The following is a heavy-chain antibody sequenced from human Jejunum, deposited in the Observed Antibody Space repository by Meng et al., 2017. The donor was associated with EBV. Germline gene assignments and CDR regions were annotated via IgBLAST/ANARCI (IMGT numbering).Heavy chain of an antibody. V-gene: IGHV3-30*03. D-gene: IGHD6-25*01. Sequence: GGAGGGLVPGGWSLRLACAAFGFTFSNYAMHWVRQAPGKGLEWVALISYDGSDEYYADSVKGRFTISRDSSESTLYLQMNNLRAEDTAIYYCARERRGYYAEHWGQGTLVTVSS. J-gene: IGHJ1*01. CDR3: ARERRGYYAEH. CDR1: GFTFSNYA. CDR2: ISYDGSDE.